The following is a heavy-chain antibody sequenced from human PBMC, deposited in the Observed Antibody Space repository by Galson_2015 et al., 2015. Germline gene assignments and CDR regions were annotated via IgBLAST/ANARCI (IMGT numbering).Heavy chain of an antibody. D-gene: IGHD3-3*01. CDR2: INPSGGTT. Sequence: SVKVSCKASGYTFTSYYLHWVRQAPGRGLEWMGIINPSGGTTTYAQKFQGRVTMTRDASTSTVYMELSSLRSEDTAVYYCARESSGYVVYWGQGTLVTVSS. J-gene: IGHJ4*02. CDR3: ARESSGYVVY. V-gene: IGHV1-46*01. CDR1: GYTFTSYY.